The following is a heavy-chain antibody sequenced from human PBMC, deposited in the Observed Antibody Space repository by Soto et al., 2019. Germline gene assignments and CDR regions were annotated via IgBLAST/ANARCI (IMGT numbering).Heavy chain of an antibody. D-gene: IGHD3-3*01. CDR3: ARAARLEWLFPFDY. J-gene: IGHJ4*02. Sequence: KPSETLSLTCAVYGGSFSGYYWSWIRQPPGKGLEWIGEINHSGSTNYNPSLKSRVTISVDTSKNQFSLKLSSVTAADTAVYYCARAARLEWLFPFDYWGQGTLVTVSS. CDR1: GGSFSGYY. V-gene: IGHV4-34*01. CDR2: INHSGST.